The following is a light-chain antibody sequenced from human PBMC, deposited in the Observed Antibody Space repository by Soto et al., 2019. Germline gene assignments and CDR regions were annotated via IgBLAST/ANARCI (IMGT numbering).Light chain of an antibody. J-gene: IGKJ1*01. CDR1: QSVSSN. CDR2: GAS. Sequence: IVRTQSTTTLSVSPGERSTLSCSASQSVSSNLAWYQQKPCQAPRLLIYGASTRATGIPARFSGSGSGTEFTLTISSLQSEDFAVYYCLQYINWRTSGQRAKVDIK. V-gene: IGKV3-15*01. CDR3: LQYINWRT.